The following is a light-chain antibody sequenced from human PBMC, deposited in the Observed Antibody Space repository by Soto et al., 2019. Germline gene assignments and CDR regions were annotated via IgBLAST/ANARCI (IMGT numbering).Light chain of an antibody. CDR1: SSDVGAYDY. J-gene: IGLJ3*02. V-gene: IGLV2-8*01. Sequence: QSVLTQPPSASGSPGQSVTISCTGSSSDVGAYDYVSWYQQHPGTATKLIISEVTKRPSGVPDRFSGSKSGNTASLTVSGLQAEDEADYHCSSFAGNFWLFGGGTKLTVL. CDR2: EVT. CDR3: SSFAGNFWL.